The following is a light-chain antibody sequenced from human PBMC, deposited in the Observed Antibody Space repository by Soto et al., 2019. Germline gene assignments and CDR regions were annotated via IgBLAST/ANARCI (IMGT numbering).Light chain of an antibody. J-gene: IGKJ5*01. CDR3: QQYNNWPIT. Sequence: EIVMTKSPATLSVSPGERVTLSCRASQSVRSNLAWYQQKPGQSPRLLFYGASTRATDIPARFSGSASGTEFTLTISGLQSEDFAVYYCQQYNNWPITFGQGTRLEIK. V-gene: IGKV3-15*01. CDR1: QSVRSN. CDR2: GAS.